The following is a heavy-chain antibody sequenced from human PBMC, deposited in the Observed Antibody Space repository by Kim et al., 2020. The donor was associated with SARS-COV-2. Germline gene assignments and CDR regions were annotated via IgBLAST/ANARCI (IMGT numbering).Heavy chain of an antibody. V-gene: IGHV4-34*01. J-gene: IGHJ1*01. CDR3: ARGAPGH. Sequence: HSGSTTAHPSLKSRVSMSVDTSKNQFSLRLTSVTAADTAVYYCARGAPGHWGQGTLVTVSS. CDR2: HSGST.